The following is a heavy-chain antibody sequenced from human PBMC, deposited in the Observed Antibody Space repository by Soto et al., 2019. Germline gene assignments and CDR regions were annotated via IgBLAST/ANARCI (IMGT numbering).Heavy chain of an antibody. CDR1: GFTFSNAW. J-gene: IGHJ4*02. Sequence: EVQLVESGGGLVKPGGSLRLSCAASGFTFSNAWMSWVRQAPGKGLEWVGRIKSKTDGGTTDYAAPVKGRFTISRDDSKNTLYLQMNSLKAEDTAVYYCTTSLRFLEWFPPTIDYWGQGTLVTVSS. CDR2: IKSKTDGGTT. D-gene: IGHD3-3*01. CDR3: TTSLRFLEWFPPTIDY. V-gene: IGHV3-15*01.